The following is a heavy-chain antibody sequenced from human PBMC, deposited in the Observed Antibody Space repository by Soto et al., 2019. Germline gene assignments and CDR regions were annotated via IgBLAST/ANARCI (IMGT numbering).Heavy chain of an antibody. CDR1: GFIFSSYG. Sequence: PGGSLRLSCAASGFIFSSYGIHWVRQAPGKGLEWVAAISYDGNNKYYADSVKGRFTVSRDNSKNTLYLQMNSLRAEDTAVYYCVRGDNWNDEASDYWGQGTLVTVSS. V-gene: IGHV3-30*03. D-gene: IGHD1-1*01. CDR3: VRGDNWNDEASDY. CDR2: ISYDGNNK. J-gene: IGHJ4*02.